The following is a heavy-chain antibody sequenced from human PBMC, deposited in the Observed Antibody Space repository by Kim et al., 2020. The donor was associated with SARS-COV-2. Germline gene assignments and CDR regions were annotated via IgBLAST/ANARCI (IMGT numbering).Heavy chain of an antibody. CDR1: GFTFSSYA. J-gene: IGHJ4*01. Sequence: GGSLRLSCEASGFTFSSYAMSWVRQAPGKGLQWVSAITNSGSDTFYSDTVEVRFTISRDNSRNTLYLQMDNLRGEDPALYYCATRFSAYSLARRIAFDS. D-gene: IGHD5-12*01. V-gene: IGHV3-23*01. CDR2: ITNSGSDT. CDR3: ATRFSAYSLARRIAFDS.